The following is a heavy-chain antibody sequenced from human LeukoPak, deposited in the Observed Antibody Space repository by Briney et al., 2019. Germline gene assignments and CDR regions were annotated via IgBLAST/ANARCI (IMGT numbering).Heavy chain of an antibody. J-gene: IGHJ5*02. CDR3: ARVALDYGDTYNWFDP. D-gene: IGHD4-17*01. CDR2: IYYSGST. CDR1: GGSISSGGYY. V-gene: IGHV4-31*03. Sequence: SETLSLTCTVSGGSISSGGYYWSWIRQHPGKGLEWIGYIYYSGSTYYNPSLKSRVTISVDTSKNQFSLKLSSVTAADTAVYYCARVALDYGDTYNWFDPWGQGTLVTVSS.